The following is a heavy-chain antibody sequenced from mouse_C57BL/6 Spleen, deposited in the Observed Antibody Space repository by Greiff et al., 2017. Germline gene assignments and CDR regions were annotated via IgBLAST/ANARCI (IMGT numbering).Heavy chain of an antibody. CDR2: IDPETGGT. CDR3: TSYDSSGMDY. D-gene: IGHD2-4*01. CDR1: GYTFTDYE. Sequence: VQLQQSGAELVRPGASVTLSCKASGYTFTDYEMHWVKQTPVHGLEWIGAIDPETGGTAYNQKFKGKAILTADKSSSTAYMELRSLTSEDSAVYYCTSYDSSGMDYWGQGTSVTVSS. V-gene: IGHV1-15*01. J-gene: IGHJ4*01.